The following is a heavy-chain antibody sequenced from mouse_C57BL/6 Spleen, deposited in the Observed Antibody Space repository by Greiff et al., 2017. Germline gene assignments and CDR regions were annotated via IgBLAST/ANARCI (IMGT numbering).Heavy chain of an antibody. V-gene: IGHV1-42*01. Sequence: VQLQQSGPELVKPGASVKISCKASGYSFTGYYMNWVKQSPEKSLEWIGEINPSTGGTTYNQKFKAKATLTVDKSSSTAYMQLKSLTSEDSAVYYCAIYSNYGYWGQGTTLTVSS. CDR2: INPSTGGT. CDR1: GYSFTGYY. CDR3: AIYSNYGY. J-gene: IGHJ2*01. D-gene: IGHD2-5*01.